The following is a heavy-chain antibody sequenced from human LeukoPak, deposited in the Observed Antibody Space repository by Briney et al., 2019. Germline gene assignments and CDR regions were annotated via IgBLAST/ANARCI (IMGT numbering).Heavy chain of an antibody. V-gene: IGHV3-74*01. Sequence: GGSLRLSCAASGFTFSGYCMYWVRQAPGKGLVWVSRINQDGSATSYADFVKGRFTISRDNAKNTLYLQMNSLRAEDTAMYYCARDFRYGMDVWGQGTTVTVS. J-gene: IGHJ6*02. CDR2: INQDGSAT. CDR3: ARDFRYGMDV. CDR1: GFTFSGYC.